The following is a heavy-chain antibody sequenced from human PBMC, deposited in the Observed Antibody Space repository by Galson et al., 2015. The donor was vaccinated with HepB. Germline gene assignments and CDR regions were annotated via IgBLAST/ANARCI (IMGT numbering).Heavy chain of an antibody. CDR1: AFTFRSYA. CDR2: ISYDGYNK. Sequence: SLRLSCAASAFTFRSYAMPWVRQAPGKGLEWVSFISYDGYNKYYADSVKGRFTISRDNSKNTLYLQMNSLRAEDTAVYYCARGLFKADYWGQGTLVTVSS. D-gene: IGHD2-21*01. V-gene: IGHV3-30-3*01. CDR3: ARGLFKADY. J-gene: IGHJ4*02.